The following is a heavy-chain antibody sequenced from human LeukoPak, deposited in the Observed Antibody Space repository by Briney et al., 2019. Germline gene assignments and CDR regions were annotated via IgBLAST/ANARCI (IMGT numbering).Heavy chain of an antibody. Sequence: RGSLRLSCAASGFTFSSYAMSWVRQAPGKGLEWVSAISGSGDSTDYADSVKGRFTISRDDSKNTLYLQMHSLRAEDTAVYYCTRPTIAVAGAGWIDAFDIWGQGTMVTVSS. CDR3: TRPTIAVAGAGWIDAFDI. V-gene: IGHV3-23*01. CDR1: GFTFSSYA. D-gene: IGHD6-19*01. CDR2: ISGSGDST. J-gene: IGHJ3*02.